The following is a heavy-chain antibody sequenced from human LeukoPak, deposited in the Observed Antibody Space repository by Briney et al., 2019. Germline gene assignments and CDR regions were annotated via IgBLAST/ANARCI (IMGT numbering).Heavy chain of an antibody. V-gene: IGHV3-30*18. D-gene: IGHD3-10*01. Sequence: GGSLRLSCAASGFPFSSYGMHWVRQAPGKGLEWVAVVSHDGSNEYFVDSVKGRFTISRDNSKNTLYLEMNSLRAEDTAVYYCAKEGYYGSGSYPDHWGQGTLVTVSS. CDR3: AKEGYYGSGSYPDH. J-gene: IGHJ4*02. CDR1: GFPFSSYG. CDR2: VSHDGSNE.